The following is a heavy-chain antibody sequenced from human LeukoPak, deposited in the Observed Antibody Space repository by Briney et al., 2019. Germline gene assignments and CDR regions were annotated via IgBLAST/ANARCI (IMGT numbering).Heavy chain of an antibody. CDR1: GFTVSSNY. V-gene: IGHV3-66*01. CDR3: ARAPPQYDFWSGYTTGTWFDP. D-gene: IGHD3-3*01. J-gene: IGHJ5*02. Sequence: PGGSLRLSCAASGFTVSSNYMSWVRQAPGKGLEWVSVIYSGGSTYYADSVKGRFTISRDNSKNTLYLQMNSLRAEDTAVYYCARAPPQYDFWSGYTTGTWFDPWGQGTLVTVSS. CDR2: IYSGGST.